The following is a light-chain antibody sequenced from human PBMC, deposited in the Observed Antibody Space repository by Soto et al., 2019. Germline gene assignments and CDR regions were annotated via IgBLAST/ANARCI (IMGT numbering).Light chain of an antibody. CDR3: SSYGGSSTWV. CDR1: SSDVGGYNY. Sequence: QSAPTQPPSASGSLGPSATISCTGTSSDVGGYNYVSWYQQYPGKAPKLMIYEVSKRPSGVPHRFSGSKSCNTASLTVSALQAEDEADYYCSSYGGSSTWVFGGGTKVTVL. CDR2: EVS. V-gene: IGLV2-8*01. J-gene: IGLJ2*01.